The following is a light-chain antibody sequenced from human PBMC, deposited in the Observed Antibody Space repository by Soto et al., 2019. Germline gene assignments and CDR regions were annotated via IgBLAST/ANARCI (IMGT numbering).Light chain of an antibody. CDR3: QHRFNWPRT. Sequence: IVLTQSPPTLSLSPGERVTLSCRASQSVSIFLAWYQQKVGQPPRLLIYDASKRATGVPVRFSGSGSVTDFTLTISSLEREDFAVYYCQHRFNWPRTFGQGTKLEIK. V-gene: IGKV3-11*01. J-gene: IGKJ2*01. CDR1: QSVSIF. CDR2: DAS.